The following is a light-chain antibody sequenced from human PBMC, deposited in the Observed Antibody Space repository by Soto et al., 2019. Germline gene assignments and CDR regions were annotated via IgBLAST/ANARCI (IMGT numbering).Light chain of an antibody. V-gene: IGKV3-11*01. Sequence: EIVLTQSPGTLSLSPGKRATLSCRASQSISSNLVWYQQKAGQAPRLLIYDASIRATDIPARFSGSGSGTDFTLTISSLEPEDFALYYCQHRANWPLTFGGGTKVDIK. J-gene: IGKJ4*01. CDR2: DAS. CDR1: QSISSN. CDR3: QHRANWPLT.